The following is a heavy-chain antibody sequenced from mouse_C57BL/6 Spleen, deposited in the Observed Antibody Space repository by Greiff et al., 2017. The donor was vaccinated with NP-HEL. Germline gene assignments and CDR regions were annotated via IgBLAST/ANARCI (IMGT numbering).Heavy chain of an antibody. CDR3: ARAIYDGYYVSYAMDY. D-gene: IGHD2-3*01. CDR1: GYSITSGYY. V-gene: IGHV3-6*01. Sequence: DVKLVESGPGLVKPSQSLSLTCSVTGYSITSGYYWNWIRQFPGNKLEWMGYISYDGSNNYNPSLKNRISITRDTSKNQFFLKLNSVTTEDTATYYCARAIYDGYYVSYAMDYWGQGTSVTVSS. J-gene: IGHJ4*01. CDR2: ISYDGSN.